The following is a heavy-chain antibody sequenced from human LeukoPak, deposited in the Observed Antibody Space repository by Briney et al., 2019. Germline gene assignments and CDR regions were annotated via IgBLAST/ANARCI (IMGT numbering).Heavy chain of an antibody. Sequence: SETLSLTCTVSGGSISSYYWSWIRQPPGKGLEWIGYIYYSGSTNYNPSLKSRVTISVDTSKNQFSLKLSSVTAADTAVYYCARGINYGDYPDAFDIWGQGTMVTVPS. D-gene: IGHD4-17*01. CDR1: GGSISSYY. V-gene: IGHV4-59*01. CDR3: ARGINYGDYPDAFDI. CDR2: IYYSGST. J-gene: IGHJ3*02.